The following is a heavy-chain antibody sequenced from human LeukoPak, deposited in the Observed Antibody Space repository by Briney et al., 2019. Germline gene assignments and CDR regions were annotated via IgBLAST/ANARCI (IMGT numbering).Heavy chain of an antibody. CDR2: INANSGVT. V-gene: IGHV1-2*02. J-gene: IGHJ4*02. D-gene: IGHD2-2*01. Sequence: ASVKVSCKASGYTFTGHYMHWVRQAPGQGLECMGWINANSGVTKYAQKFQGRVTMTRDTSTSTAYMELSSLTTDDTAVYYCARDPPEAAMGIDYWGQGTLVTVSS. CDR1: GYTFTGHY. CDR3: ARDPPEAAMGIDY.